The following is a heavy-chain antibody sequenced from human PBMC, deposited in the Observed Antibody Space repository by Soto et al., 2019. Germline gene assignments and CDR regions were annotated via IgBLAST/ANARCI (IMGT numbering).Heavy chain of an antibody. CDR1: GYTFTSYD. J-gene: IGHJ5*02. CDR2: MNPNSGNT. D-gene: IGHD6-25*01. Sequence: QVQLVQSGAEVKKPGASVKVSCKASGYTFTSYDINWVRQATGQGLEWMGWMNPNSGNTGYAQKLQGKVPMTRNTSTSTAYMELRSLRSEDTAVYYCARALYSSVRFDPWGQGTLVTVSS. V-gene: IGHV1-8*01. CDR3: ARALYSSVRFDP.